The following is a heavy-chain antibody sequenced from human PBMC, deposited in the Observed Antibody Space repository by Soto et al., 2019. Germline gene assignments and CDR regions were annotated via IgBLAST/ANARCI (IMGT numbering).Heavy chain of an antibody. CDR2: ISAYNDNT. CDR3: ARDVPANPNDY. J-gene: IGHJ4*02. V-gene: IGHV1-18*01. Sequence: QIQLVQSGPEVKKPGASVWVSCKASGYTFSSNGISWVRQAPGQGLEWMGWISAYNDNTNYAQKFQGRVRMTTDTSTSTAYMELMNLRSDDTAVYYCARDVPANPNDYWGQGTLVTVSS. D-gene: IGHD2-2*01. CDR1: GYTFSSNG.